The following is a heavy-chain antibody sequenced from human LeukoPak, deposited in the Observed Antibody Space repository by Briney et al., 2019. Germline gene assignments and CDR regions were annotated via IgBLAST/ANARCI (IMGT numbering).Heavy chain of an antibody. CDR1: GGSFSSSDYY. Sequence: PSETLSLTCTVSGGSFSSSDYYWGWIRQPPGTGLEWIGSIYYSGTTYYNPSLKSRVTISVDTSKKQFSLKLRSVTAADTAVYYCARHEWGITNAFDIWGQGTMVTVSS. CDR3: ARHEWGITNAFDI. D-gene: IGHD1-14*01. V-gene: IGHV4-39*01. CDR2: IYYSGTT. J-gene: IGHJ3*02.